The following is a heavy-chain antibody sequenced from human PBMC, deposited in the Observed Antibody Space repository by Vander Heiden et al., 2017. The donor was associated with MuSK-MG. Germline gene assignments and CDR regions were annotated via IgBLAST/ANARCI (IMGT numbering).Heavy chain of an antibody. CDR1: GFTVSSNY. J-gene: IGHJ3*02. D-gene: IGHD4-17*01. CDR2: IYSGGST. Sequence: EVQLVESGGGLVQPGGSLRLSCAASGFTVSSNYISWVRQAPGKGLEWVSVIYSGGSTYYADSVKGRFTISRHNSKNTLYLQMNSLRAEDTAVYYCAREGTTVTLGAFDIWGQGTMVTVSS. CDR3: AREGTTVTLGAFDI. V-gene: IGHV3-53*04.